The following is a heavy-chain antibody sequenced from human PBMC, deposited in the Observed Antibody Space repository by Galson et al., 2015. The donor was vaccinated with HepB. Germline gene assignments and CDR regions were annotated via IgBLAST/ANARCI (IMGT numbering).Heavy chain of an antibody. CDR3: ARDGKVLWFREFHYYYYYMDV. V-gene: IGHV3-74*01. CDR1: GFTFSSYW. CDR2: INSDGSST. D-gene: IGHD3-10*01. J-gene: IGHJ6*03. Sequence: SLRLSCAASGFTFSSYWMHWVRQAPGKGLVWVPRINSDGSSTSYADSVKGRFTISRDNAKNTLYLQMNSLRAEDTAVYYCARDGKVLWFREFHYYYYYMDVWGKGATVTVSS.